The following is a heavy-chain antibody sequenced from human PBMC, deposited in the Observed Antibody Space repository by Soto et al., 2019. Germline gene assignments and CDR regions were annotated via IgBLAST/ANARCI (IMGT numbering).Heavy chain of an antibody. V-gene: IGHV1-69*06. D-gene: IGHD6-13*01. J-gene: IGHJ6*02. CDR3: ARVTAEHYYYYGMDV. CDR1: GGTFSSYA. Sequence: SVKVSCKASGGTFSSYAISWVRQAPGQGLEWMGGIIPIFGTANYAQKFQGRVTITADKSTSTVYMELSSLRSEDTAVYYCARVTAEHYYYYGMDVWGQGTTVTVSS. CDR2: IIPIFGTA.